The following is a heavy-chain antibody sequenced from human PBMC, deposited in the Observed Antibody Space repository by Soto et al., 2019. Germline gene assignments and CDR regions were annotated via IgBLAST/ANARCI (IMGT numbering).Heavy chain of an antibody. CDR2: ISSSSSTI. CDR1: GFTFSSYS. D-gene: IGHD2-2*01. J-gene: IGHJ6*02. Sequence: PGGSLRLSCAASGFTFSSYSMNWVRQAPGKGLEWVSYISSSSSTIYYADSVKGRFTISRDNAKNSLYLQMNSLRDEDTAVYYCARLGYCSSTSCYHPYYYYGMDVWGQGATVTVSS. CDR3: ARLGYCSSTSCYHPYYYYGMDV. V-gene: IGHV3-48*02.